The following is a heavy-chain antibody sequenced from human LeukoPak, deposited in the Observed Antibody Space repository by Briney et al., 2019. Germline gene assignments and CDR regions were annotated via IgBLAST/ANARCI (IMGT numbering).Heavy chain of an antibody. CDR3: ARYREVGATVDY. V-gene: IGHV4-38-2*02. J-gene: IGHJ4*02. CDR2: IYYRGST. D-gene: IGHD1-26*01. Sequence: SETLSLTCTVSGYSISSGYYWGWIRQPPGRGLEGMASIYYRGSTHCNPSLASLKSRVTISGDTSKNQFSLKLSSVTAADTAVYYCARYREVGATVDYWGQGTLVTVSS. CDR1: GYSISSGYY.